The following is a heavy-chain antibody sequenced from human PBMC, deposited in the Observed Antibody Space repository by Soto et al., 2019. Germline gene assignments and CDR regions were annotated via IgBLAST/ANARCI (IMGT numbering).Heavy chain of an antibody. CDR1: GYTFTDHY. V-gene: IGHV1-2*02. CDR3: ARGRTVNFYGMDV. D-gene: IGHD4-17*01. Sequence: QVQLVQSGAEVKKPGASVKVSYVASGYTFTDHYIHWVRQAPGQGLEWMGWINPHSGDTIYAQKFQGRVTQTRDTSISTAYMELSRLRSDDTAVYYCARGRTVNFYGMDVWGQGTTVTVSS. J-gene: IGHJ6*02. CDR2: INPHSGDT.